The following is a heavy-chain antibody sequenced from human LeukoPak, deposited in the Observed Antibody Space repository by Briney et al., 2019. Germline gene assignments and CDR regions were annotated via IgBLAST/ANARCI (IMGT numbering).Heavy chain of an antibody. D-gene: IGHD5-12*01. J-gene: IGHJ4*02. CDR3: ATVAHYDWPRIYDS. CDR1: GNTLSELS. V-gene: IGHV1-24*01. Sequence: ASVKVSCKVFGNTLSELSIQWVRQVPGKGLEWLGGFEPEDGETVYAQRVQGRVTMTEDTSTATAYMALSDLRSDDTAVYYCATVAHYDWPRIYDSWGQGTLVTVS. CDR2: FEPEDGET.